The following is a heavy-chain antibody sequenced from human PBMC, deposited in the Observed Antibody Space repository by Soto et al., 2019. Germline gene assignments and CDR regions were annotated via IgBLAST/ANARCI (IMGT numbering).Heavy chain of an antibody. CDR2: INHSGST. V-gene: IGHV4-34*01. D-gene: IGHD3-10*01. Sequence: PSDTLSLTCAVYGGSFSVYYWSWIRQPPGKGLEWIGEINHSGSTNYNPSLKGRVTISVDTSKNQFSLKLSSVTAADTAVYYCARGQGYYYGSGSYYYYYGMDVWGQGTTVT. CDR1: GGSFSVYY. CDR3: ARGQGYYYGSGSYYYYYGMDV. J-gene: IGHJ6*02.